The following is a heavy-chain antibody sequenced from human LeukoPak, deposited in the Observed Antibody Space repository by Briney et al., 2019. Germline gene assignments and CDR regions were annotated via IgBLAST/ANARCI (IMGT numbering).Heavy chain of an antibody. CDR2: ISGSGGST. CDR1: GFTFSSYA. V-gene: IGHV3-23*01. CDR3: AKGQVRRQLPTYSFDY. Sequence: PGGSLRLSCAASGFTFSSYAMSWVRQAPGKGLEWVSAISGSGGSTYYADSVKGRFTISRDNSKNTLYLQMYSLRAEDTAVYYCAKGQVRRQLPTYSFDYWGQGTLVTVSS. J-gene: IGHJ4*02. D-gene: IGHD2-2*01.